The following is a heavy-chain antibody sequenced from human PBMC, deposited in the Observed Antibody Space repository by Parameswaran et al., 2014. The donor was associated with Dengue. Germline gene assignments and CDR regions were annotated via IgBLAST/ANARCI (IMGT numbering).Heavy chain of an antibody. J-gene: IGHJ4*02. Sequence: VRQAPGKALEWLALIDWDDDKYYSTSLKTRLTISKDTSKNQVVLTMTNMDPVDTATYYCARSIAAAGKGDYFDYWGQGTLVTVSS. CDR3: ARSIAAAGKGDYFDY. D-gene: IGHD6-13*01. CDR2: IDWDDDK. V-gene: IGHV2-70*18.